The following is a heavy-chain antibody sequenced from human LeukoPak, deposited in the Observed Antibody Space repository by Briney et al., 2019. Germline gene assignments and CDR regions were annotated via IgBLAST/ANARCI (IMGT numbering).Heavy chain of an antibody. CDR1: GYTFTSYD. J-gene: IGHJ3*02. CDR3: AGSIWVGAFDI. CDR2: MNPNSGNT. V-gene: IGHV1-8*01. D-gene: IGHD2-15*01. Sequence: ASVKVSCKASGYTFTSYDINWVRQATGQGLEWMGWMNPNSGNTGYAQKFQGRVTITRNTSISTAYMELSSLRSEGTAVYYCAGSIWVGAFDIWGQGTMVTVSS.